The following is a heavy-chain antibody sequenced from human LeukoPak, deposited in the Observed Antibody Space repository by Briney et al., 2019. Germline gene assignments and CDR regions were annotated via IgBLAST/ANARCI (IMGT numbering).Heavy chain of an antibody. D-gene: IGHD4-17*01. CDR2: VHLDGRT. CDR3: AREGEYGDSYY. Sequence: SETLSLTCGVSGGSVINTNWWSWVRQPPGEGLGWIGVVHLDGRTNYNPSLESRLTMSVDVSENQVSLKLTSVTAADSAIYYCAREGEYGDSYYWGQGTPVVVSA. V-gene: IGHV4-4*02. CDR1: GGSVINTNW. J-gene: IGHJ4*02.